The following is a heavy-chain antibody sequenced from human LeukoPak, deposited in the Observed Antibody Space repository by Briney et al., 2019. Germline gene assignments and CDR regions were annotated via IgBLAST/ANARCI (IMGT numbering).Heavy chain of an antibody. CDR2: ISGSGGST. J-gene: IGHJ4*02. CDR3: ANSPLPYGDYGYYFDY. D-gene: IGHD4-17*01. V-gene: IGHV3-23*01. CDR1: GFTFSSYG. Sequence: QAGGSLRLSCAASGFTFSSYGMHWVRQAPGKGLEWVSAISGSGGSTYYADSVKGRFTISRDNSKNTLYLQMNSLRAEDTAVYYCANSPLPYGDYGYYFDYWGQGTLVTVSS.